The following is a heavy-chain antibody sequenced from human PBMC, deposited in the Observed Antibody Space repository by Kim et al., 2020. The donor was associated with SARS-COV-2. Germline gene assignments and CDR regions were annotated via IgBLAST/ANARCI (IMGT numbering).Heavy chain of an antibody. V-gene: IGHV3-48*03. Sequence: GGSLRLSCAASGFTFSSYEMNWVRQAPGKGLEWVSYISSSGSTIYYADSVKGRFTISRDNAKNSLYLQMNSLRAEDTAVYYCARGASMVGGDYFDYWGQGTLVTVSS. CDR2: ISSSGSTI. CDR1: GFTFSSYE. CDR3: ARGASMVGGDYFDY. D-gene: IGHD3-10*01. J-gene: IGHJ4*02.